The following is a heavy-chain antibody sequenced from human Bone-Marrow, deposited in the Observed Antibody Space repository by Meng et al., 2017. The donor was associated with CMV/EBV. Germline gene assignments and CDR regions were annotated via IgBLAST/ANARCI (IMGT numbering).Heavy chain of an antibody. Sequence: GESLKISCAASGFTFSDYYMSWIRQAPGKGLEWVSYISSSGSTIYYADSVKGRFTISRDNAKNSLYLQMNSLRAEDTAVYYCARGNWNYGHYYYYGMDVWGQGNTVTGSS. CDR2: ISSSGSTI. V-gene: IGHV3-11*01. CDR3: ARGNWNYGHYYYYGMDV. D-gene: IGHD1-7*01. CDR1: GFTFSDYY. J-gene: IGHJ6*01.